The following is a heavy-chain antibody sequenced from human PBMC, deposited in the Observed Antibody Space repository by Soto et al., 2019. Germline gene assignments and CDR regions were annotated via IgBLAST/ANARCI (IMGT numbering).Heavy chain of an antibody. Sequence: ASVKVSCKVSGYTLTELSMHWVRQAPGNGLEWMGGFDPEDGETIYAQKFQGRVTMTEDTSTDTAYMELSSLRSEDTAVYYCATVVYYYGSGSYGWFDTWGEGTRVTVAS. D-gene: IGHD3-10*01. V-gene: IGHV1-24*01. CDR3: ATVVYYYGSGSYGWFDT. CDR2: FDPEDGET. CDR1: GYTLTELS. J-gene: IGHJ5*02.